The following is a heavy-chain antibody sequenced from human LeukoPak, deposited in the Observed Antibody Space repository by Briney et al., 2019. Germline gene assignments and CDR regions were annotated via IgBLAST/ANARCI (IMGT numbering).Heavy chain of an antibody. CDR1: GFTFSDYW. D-gene: IGHD6-19*01. CDR3: ASTSGWYPGDF. CDR2: IKHDGSAK. V-gene: IGHV3-7*01. J-gene: IGHJ4*02. Sequence: PGGSLRLSCAASGFTFSDYWMTWVRQAPGKGLEWVANIKHDGSAKFYMESVKGRFTISRDNAKNTLFLQMNSLTAEDTALYYCASTSGWYPGDFWGQGTLVTVSS.